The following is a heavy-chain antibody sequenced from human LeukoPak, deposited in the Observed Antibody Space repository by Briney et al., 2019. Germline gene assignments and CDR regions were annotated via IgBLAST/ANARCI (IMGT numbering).Heavy chain of an antibody. Sequence: PGGSLRLSCAASGFTFDDYAMHWVRQAPGKGLEWVSLISGDGGSTYYADSVKGRFTISGDNSKNSLYLQMNSLRTEDTALYYCAKDFHGAANYYDSSGLTSLPDYWGQGTLVTVSS. J-gene: IGHJ4*02. CDR3: AKDFHGAANYYDSSGLTSLPDY. D-gene: IGHD3-22*01. CDR1: GFTFDDYA. CDR2: ISGDGGST. V-gene: IGHV3-43*02.